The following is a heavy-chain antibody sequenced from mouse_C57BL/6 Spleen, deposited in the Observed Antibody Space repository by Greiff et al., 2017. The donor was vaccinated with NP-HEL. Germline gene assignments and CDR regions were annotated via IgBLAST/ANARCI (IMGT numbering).Heavy chain of an antibody. V-gene: IGHV1-53*01. CDR2: INPSNGGT. Sequence: QVQLQQSGTELVKPGASVKLSCKASGYTFTSYWMHWVKQRPGQGLEWIGNINPSNGGTNYNEKFKSKATLTVDKSSSTAYMQLSSLTSEDSAVYYCAREGGYGGKWFAYWGQGTLVTVSA. CDR1: GYTFTSYW. D-gene: IGHD2-2*01. J-gene: IGHJ3*01. CDR3: AREGGYGGKWFAY.